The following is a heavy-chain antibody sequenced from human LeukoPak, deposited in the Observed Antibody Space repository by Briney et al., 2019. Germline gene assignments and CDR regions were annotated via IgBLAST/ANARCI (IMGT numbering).Heavy chain of an antibody. CDR2: IYYSGST. V-gene: IGHV4-31*03. CDR1: GGSISSGGYY. CDR3: ARDVRGYYFDY. Sequence: SQTLPLTCTVSGGSISSGGYYWSWIRQHPGKGLEWIGYIYYSGSTYYNPSLKSRVTISVDTSKNQFSLKLSSVTAADTAVYYCARDVRGYYFDYWGQGTLVTVSS. J-gene: IGHJ4*02. D-gene: IGHD3-16*01.